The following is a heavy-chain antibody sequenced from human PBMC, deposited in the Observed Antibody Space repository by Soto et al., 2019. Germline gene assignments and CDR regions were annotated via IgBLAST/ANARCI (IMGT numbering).Heavy chain of an antibody. CDR1: RDTFNSYA. J-gene: IGHJ4*02. CDR3: AAGGRDGYIK. Sequence: SVKVSCKASRDTFNSYALTWVRQAPGQGLEWMGGIIPILGTTKYAQKFQGRVTMTADESTSTAYMELSSLRSEDRAVYFCAAGGRDGYIKWGQGTQVTVSS. D-gene: IGHD1-1*01. CDR2: IIPILGTT. V-gene: IGHV1-69*13.